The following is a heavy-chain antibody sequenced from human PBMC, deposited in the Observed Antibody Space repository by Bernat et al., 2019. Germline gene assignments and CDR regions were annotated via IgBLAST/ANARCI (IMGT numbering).Heavy chain of an antibody. Sequence: QVQLVQSGAEVKKPGASVKVSCKASGGTFSSYAISWVRQAPGQGLEWMGGINPIFGTANYAQKFQGRVTISADESTSTAYMELSSLRSEDTAVYYCARAGGYCSSTSCYAFDIWGQGTMVTVSS. V-gene: IGHV1-69*01. CDR2: INPIFGTA. J-gene: IGHJ3*02. CDR1: GGTFSSYA. CDR3: ARAGGYCSSTSCYAFDI. D-gene: IGHD2-2*01.